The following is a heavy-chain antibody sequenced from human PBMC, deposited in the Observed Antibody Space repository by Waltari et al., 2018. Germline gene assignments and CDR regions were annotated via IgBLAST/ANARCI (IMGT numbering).Heavy chain of an antibody. V-gene: IGHV4-30-2*01. CDR3: ARVRGDSSGYYYFDY. J-gene: IGHJ4*02. Sequence: QLQLQESGSGLVKPSQTLSLTCAVSGGSISSGGYSWRWIRQPPGKGLEWIGYIYHSGSTYYNPSLKSRVTISVDRSKNQFSLKLSSVTAADTAVYYCARVRGDSSGYYYFDYWGQGTLVTVSS. CDR2: IYHSGST. D-gene: IGHD3-22*01. CDR1: GGSISSGGYS.